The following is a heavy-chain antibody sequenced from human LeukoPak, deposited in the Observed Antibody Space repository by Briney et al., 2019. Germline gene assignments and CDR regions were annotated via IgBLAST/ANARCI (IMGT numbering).Heavy chain of an antibody. CDR1: GFTFSSYE. CDR2: ISSSGSTI. CDR3: ARSAVVVGDFDY. V-gene: IGHV3-48*03. D-gene: IGHD2-21*01. Sequence: GGSLRLSCAASGFTFSSYEMNWVRQAPGKGLEWVSYISSSGSTIYYADSVKGRFTISRDNAKNSLYLQMNSLRAEDTAVYYCARSAVVVGDFDYWGQGTLVTVSS. J-gene: IGHJ4*02.